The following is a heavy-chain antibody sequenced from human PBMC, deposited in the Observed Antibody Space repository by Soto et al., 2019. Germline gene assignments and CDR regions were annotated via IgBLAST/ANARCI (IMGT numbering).Heavy chain of an antibody. CDR2: ITWNSINV. CDR3: VNALSPSWPNRFDP. Sequence: EVQLVESGGGLVQPGRSLRLSCEASGFTFDEYAMHWVRQAPGKGLEWVAGITWNSINVGYAESVKGRFTISRDNAKKSLYLHRDSLRVDDTAIYHCVNALSPSWPNRFDPWGQGNHVTVSS. CDR1: GFTFDEYA. J-gene: IGHJ5*02. V-gene: IGHV3-9*01.